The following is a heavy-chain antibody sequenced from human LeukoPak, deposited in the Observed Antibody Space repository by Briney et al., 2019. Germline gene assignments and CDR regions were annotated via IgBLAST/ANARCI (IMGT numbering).Heavy chain of an antibody. CDR1: GYTFTSYD. CDR3: ARGPRSSIAARLPPV. D-gene: IGHD6-6*01. CDR2: MNPNSGNT. J-gene: IGHJ3*01. V-gene: IGHV1-8*01. Sequence: GASVKVSCKASGYTFTSYDINWVRQATGQGLEWMGWMNPNSGNTGYAQKFQGRVTMTRNTSISTAYMELSSLRSEDTAVYYCARGPRSSIAARLPPVWGQGTMVTVSS.